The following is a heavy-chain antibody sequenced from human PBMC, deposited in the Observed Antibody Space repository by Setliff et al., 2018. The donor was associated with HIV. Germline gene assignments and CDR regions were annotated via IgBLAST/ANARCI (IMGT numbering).Heavy chain of an antibody. J-gene: IGHJ3*02. D-gene: IGHD5-12*01. V-gene: IGHV1-46*01. CDR2: INPTGGST. CDR1: GHSFTNHY. CDR3: ASAGAWQRNALDI. Sequence: VASVKVSCKPSGHSFTNHYMHWVRQAPGQGLEWMGVINPTGGSTRNTQKFQGRVAMTRDTSTSTVYMELSSLRSEDTAVYYCASAGAWQRNALDIWGQGTMVTVSS.